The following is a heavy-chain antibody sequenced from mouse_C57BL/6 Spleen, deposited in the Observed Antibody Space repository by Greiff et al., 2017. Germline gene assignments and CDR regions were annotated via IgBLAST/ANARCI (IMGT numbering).Heavy chain of an antibody. V-gene: IGHV1-82*01. J-gene: IGHJ3*01. D-gene: IGHD3-1*01. CDR3: ARSGGAY. CDR2: IYPGDGDT. Sequence: VQLQESGPELVKPGASVKISCKASGYAFSSSWMNWVKQRPGKGLEWIGRIYPGDGDTNYNGKFKGKATLTADKSSSTAYMQLSSLTSEDSAVYFCARSGGAYWGQGTLVTVSA. CDR1: GYAFSSSW.